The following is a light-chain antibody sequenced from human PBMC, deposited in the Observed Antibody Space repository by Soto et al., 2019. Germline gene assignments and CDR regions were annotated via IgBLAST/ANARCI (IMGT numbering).Light chain of an antibody. Sequence: EIVLTQSPGTLSLSPVEISTLSCRAIHSVNSNYLAWYQQKPGQAPRLLIYGASSRADGIRDRFSGSGSGTDFTLTISRLEPQDFALYYCQHYGDSHGVTFGGGTKVDI. V-gene: IGKV3-20*01. J-gene: IGKJ4*01. CDR2: GAS. CDR3: QHYGDSHGVT. CDR1: HSVNSNY.